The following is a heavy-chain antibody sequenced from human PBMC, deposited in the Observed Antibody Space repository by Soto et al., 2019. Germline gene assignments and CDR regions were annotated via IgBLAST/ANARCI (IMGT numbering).Heavy chain of an antibody. CDR2: INHSGST. V-gene: IGHV4-34*01. CDR1: GGSFSGYY. J-gene: IGHJ6*02. D-gene: IGHD1-26*01. Sequence: SETLSLTCAVYGGSFSGYYWSWIRQPPGKGLEWIGEINHSGSTNYDPSLKSRVTISVDTSKNQFSLKLSSVTAADTAVYYCARVGVGGSYRPAYGMDVWGQGTTVTVSS. CDR3: ARVGVGGSYRPAYGMDV.